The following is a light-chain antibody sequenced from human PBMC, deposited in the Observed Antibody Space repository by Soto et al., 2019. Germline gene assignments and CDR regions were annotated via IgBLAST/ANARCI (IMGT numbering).Light chain of an antibody. CDR3: QQYSNWPPLYT. J-gene: IGKJ2*01. CDR2: DAS. CDR1: QIVSSY. Sequence: EIVMTQSPATLSVSPWERATLSCRASQIVSSYISWYQQKPGLPPRLLIYDASTRATGIPDRFSGSGSGTDFTLTILSLQSADFAVYYCQQYSNWPPLYTFGRGTKLEIK. V-gene: IGKV3-15*01.